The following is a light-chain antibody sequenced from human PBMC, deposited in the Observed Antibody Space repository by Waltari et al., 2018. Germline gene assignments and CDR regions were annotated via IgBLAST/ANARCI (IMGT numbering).Light chain of an antibody. CDR1: NSNVGTFF. CDR2: END. Sequence: QSVVTQPPSVSGAPGQRVTISCSGSNSNVGTFFVQWYQHLPGTPPNLLIYENDRRPSGVSGRFSGSRSGSSATLTITGLQSDDEADYYCQSYDSRLSSWVFGGGSRLTVL. J-gene: IGLJ3*02. V-gene: IGLV1-40*01. CDR3: QSYDSRLSSWV.